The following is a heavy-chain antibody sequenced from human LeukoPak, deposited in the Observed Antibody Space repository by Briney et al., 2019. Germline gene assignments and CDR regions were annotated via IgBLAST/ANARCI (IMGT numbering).Heavy chain of an antibody. V-gene: IGHV5-51*01. Sequence: GESLKISCKGSGYSFTSYWIGWVRQMPGKGLEWMGIIYPGDSDTRYSPSFQGQVTISADKSISTAYLQWSSLKASDTATYYCARGYSSSWYYFDYWGQGTLVTVSS. CDR3: ARGYSSSWYYFDY. CDR2: IYPGDSDT. J-gene: IGHJ4*02. CDR1: GYSFTSYW. D-gene: IGHD6-13*01.